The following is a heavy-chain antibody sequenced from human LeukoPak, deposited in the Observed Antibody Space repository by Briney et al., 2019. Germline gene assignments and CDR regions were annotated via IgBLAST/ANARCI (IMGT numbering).Heavy chain of an antibody. CDR2: IHYSGST. J-gene: IGHJ6*03. V-gene: IGHV4-31*03. CDR3: ARGMAAEAEYYYMDV. Sequence: SETLSLTCTVSGGSISSGGYYWSWIRQHPGKGLEWIGYIHYSGSTYYNPSLKSRVTISVDTSKNQFSLKLSSVTAADTAVYYCARGMAAEAEYYYMDVWGKGTTVTVSS. D-gene: IGHD6-13*01. CDR1: GGSISSGGYY.